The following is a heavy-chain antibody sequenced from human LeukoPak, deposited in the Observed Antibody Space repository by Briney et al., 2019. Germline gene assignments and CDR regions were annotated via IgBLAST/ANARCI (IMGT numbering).Heavy chain of an antibody. CDR1: GYSISSGYY. V-gene: IGHV4-38-2*02. CDR2: IYHSGST. CDR3: ARAYYDILTGYQNIVDY. J-gene: IGHJ4*02. D-gene: IGHD3-9*01. Sequence: SETLSLTCTVSGYSISSGYYWGWIRQPPGKGLEWIGSIYHSGSTYYNPSLKSRVTISVDTSKNQFSLKLSSVTAADTAVYYCARAYYDILTGYQNIVDYWGQGTLVTVSS.